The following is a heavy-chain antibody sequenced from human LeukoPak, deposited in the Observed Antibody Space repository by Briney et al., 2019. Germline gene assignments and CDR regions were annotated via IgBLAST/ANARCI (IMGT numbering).Heavy chain of an antibody. V-gene: IGHV1-24*01. CDR3: ARALRRAVAHWVFDY. CDR2: FDPEDGET. Sequence: ASVKVSCKVSGYTLTELSMHWVRQAPGKGLEWMGGFDPEDGETIYAQKFQGRVTMTEDTSTDTAYMELSSLRSDDTAVYYCARALRRAVAHWVFDYWSQGTLVTVSS. J-gene: IGHJ4*02. CDR1: GYTLTELS. D-gene: IGHD6-19*01.